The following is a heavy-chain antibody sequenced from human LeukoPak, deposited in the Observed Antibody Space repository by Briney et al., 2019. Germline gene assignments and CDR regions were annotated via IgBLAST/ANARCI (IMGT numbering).Heavy chain of an antibody. D-gene: IGHD4-17*01. J-gene: IGHJ4*02. CDR1: GFSLSTSGVG. Sequence: SGPTLVNPTQTLTLTCTFSGFSLSTSGVGVGWIRQPPVKALEWLVLIYWDDNKPYNPSLKSRLTITKDTSKNQVVLTMTNMDPVDTATYYCAHYGDYRFMYYFDHWGQGTLVAVSS. V-gene: IGHV2-5*02. CDR2: IYWDDNK. CDR3: AHYGDYRFMYYFDH.